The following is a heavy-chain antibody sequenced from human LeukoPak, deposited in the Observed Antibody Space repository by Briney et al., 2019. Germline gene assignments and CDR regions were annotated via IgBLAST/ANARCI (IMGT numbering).Heavy chain of an antibody. CDR1: GDTFSSYA. Sequence: GSSVKVSCTASGDTFSSYAISWVRQAPGQGLEWMGRIIPILGIANYAQKFQERVTITRDMFTSTAYMELSSLRSEDTAVYYCAAEFPAAGYWFDPWGQGTLVTVSS. V-gene: IGHV1-69*04. CDR3: AAEFPAAGYWFDP. D-gene: IGHD6-13*01. CDR2: IIPILGIA. J-gene: IGHJ5*02.